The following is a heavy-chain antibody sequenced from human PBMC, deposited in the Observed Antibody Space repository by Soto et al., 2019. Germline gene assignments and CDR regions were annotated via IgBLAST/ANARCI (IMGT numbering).Heavy chain of an antibody. CDR2: FCYDGSNR. CDR1: GFRCSNYG. V-gene: IGHV3-33*01. D-gene: IGHD6-19*01. CDR3: ARESNSGRQYKLDY. Sequence: EKLVESVWGVFQPGRSLRLSYATSGFRCSNYGMQWVRLTPGKGMECVTLFCYDGSNRFHADSVKDRFTISRDISENTVFLQIDSKRVHDTAEYYCARESNSGRQYKLDYWDQGTLVPVSS. J-gene: IGHJ4*02.